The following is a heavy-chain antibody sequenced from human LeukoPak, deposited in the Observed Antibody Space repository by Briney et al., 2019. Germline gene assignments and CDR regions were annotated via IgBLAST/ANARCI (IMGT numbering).Heavy chain of an antibody. D-gene: IGHD3-10*01. CDR2: INPNSGGT. V-gene: IGHV1-2*02. CDR3: ARDFSPRRLWFPIDY. CDR1: GYTFTDYF. J-gene: IGHJ4*02. Sequence: ASVKVSCKASGYTFTDYFMHWVQQAPGQGLEWMGWINPNSGGTKYAQKFQGRVTMTRDTSISTASMELSSLRSDDTAVYYCARDFSPRRLWFPIDYWGQGTLVTVSS.